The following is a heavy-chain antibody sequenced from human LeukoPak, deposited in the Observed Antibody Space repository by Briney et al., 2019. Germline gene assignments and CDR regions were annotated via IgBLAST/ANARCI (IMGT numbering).Heavy chain of an antibody. Sequence: ASVKVSCKASGGTFSSYAISWERQAPGQGLEWMGGIIPIFGTANYAQKFQGRVTITADESTSTAYMELSSLRSEDTAVYYCARDSRPPIAAADNEYYYYGMDVWGQGTTVTVSS. V-gene: IGHV1-69*13. J-gene: IGHJ6*02. CDR3: ARDSRPPIAAADNEYYYYGMDV. D-gene: IGHD6-13*01. CDR2: IIPIFGTA. CDR1: GGTFSSYA.